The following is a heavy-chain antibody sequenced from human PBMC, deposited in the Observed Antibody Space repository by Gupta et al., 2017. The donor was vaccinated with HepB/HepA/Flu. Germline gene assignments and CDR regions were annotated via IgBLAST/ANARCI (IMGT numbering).Heavy chain of an antibody. J-gene: IGHJ4*02. D-gene: IGHD4-17*01. V-gene: IGHV3-74*01. CDR2: VSADGKTA. Sequence: EVQLIESGGGLVQPGGSLRLSCAASGFTFSGYWMHWVRQTPGKGLVWVSDVSADGKTAFYADSVKGRFTISRYNANTVYLQMNSLRVEDTAVYYCGRVGEAGDWGQGAGVTVSS. CDR3: GRVGEAGD. CDR1: GFTFSGYW.